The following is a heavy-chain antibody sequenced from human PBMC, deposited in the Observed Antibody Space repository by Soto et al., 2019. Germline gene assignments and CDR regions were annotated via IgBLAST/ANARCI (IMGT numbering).Heavy chain of an antibody. V-gene: IGHV4-31*03. CDR3: ARDRAYYESSGLYFDY. D-gene: IGHD3-22*01. J-gene: IGHJ4*02. Sequence: NPSETLSLTCTVSGGSIRRGSYFWSWIRQHPGRGLEWIGYIYHTGSTYYNPSLKSRITISVDTSKNQFSLRLTSVTAADTAVYYCARDRAYYESSGLYFDYWGQGTLVTVSS. CDR1: GGSIRRGSYF. CDR2: IYHTGST.